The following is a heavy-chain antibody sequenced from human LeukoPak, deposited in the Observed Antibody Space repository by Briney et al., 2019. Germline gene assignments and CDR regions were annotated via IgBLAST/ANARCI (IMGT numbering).Heavy chain of an antibody. Sequence: GGALRLSCAASGFTFEDYAMHWVRQGPGEGVEWVSLISGNGNNIYYADSVKGRFTISRDNSKNSLYLQMNSLRTEDTALYYCAKDLPQYYDFWSGYYGGFDYWGQGTLVTVSS. V-gene: IGHV3-43*02. D-gene: IGHD3-3*01. CDR1: GFTFEDYA. CDR2: ISGNGNNI. CDR3: AKDLPQYYDFWSGYYGGFDY. J-gene: IGHJ4*02.